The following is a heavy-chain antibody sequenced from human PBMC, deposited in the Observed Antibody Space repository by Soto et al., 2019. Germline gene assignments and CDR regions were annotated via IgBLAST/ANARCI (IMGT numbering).Heavy chain of an antibody. V-gene: IGHV3-23*01. Sequence: GGSLRLSCTASGFTFSSYIMNWVRQAPGKGLEWISTITADGGGTFYADSVKGRFTISRDNSKNTLYLQRDNLRAEDTALYYCAKDRGGSGWPEFDGWGQGTLVTVSS. D-gene: IGHD6-19*01. CDR1: GFTFSSYI. CDR2: ITADGGGT. J-gene: IGHJ4*02. CDR3: AKDRGGSGWPEFDG.